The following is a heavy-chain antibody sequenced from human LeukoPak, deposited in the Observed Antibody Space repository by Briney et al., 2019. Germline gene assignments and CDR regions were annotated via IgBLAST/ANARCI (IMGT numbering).Heavy chain of an antibody. D-gene: IGHD6-13*01. CDR2: INHSGTT. V-gene: IGHV4-34*01. CDR1: GGSFNGYY. Sequence: PSETLSLTCAVYGGSFNGYYWSRIRQPPGKGLEWIGEINHSGTTNYNPSLKSRVTISVDTSKNQFSLKLSSVTAADTAVCYCARGPLAAAGTLTYYYYGMDVWGQGTTVTVSS. CDR3: ARGPLAAAGTLTYYYYGMDV. J-gene: IGHJ6*02.